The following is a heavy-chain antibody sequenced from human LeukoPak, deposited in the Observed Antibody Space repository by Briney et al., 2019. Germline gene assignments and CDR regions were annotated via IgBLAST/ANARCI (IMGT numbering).Heavy chain of an antibody. V-gene: IGHV4-30-2*01. J-gene: IGHJ4*02. CDR1: GGSISSGGYS. CDR2: IYHSGST. CDR3: ARGVGALFDY. D-gene: IGHD1-26*01. Sequence: PSQTLSLTCAVSGGSISSGGYSWSWIRQPPGKGLGWIGYIYHSGSTYYNPSLKSRVTISVDRSKNQFSLKLSSVTAADTAVYYCARGVGALFDYWGQGTLVTVSS.